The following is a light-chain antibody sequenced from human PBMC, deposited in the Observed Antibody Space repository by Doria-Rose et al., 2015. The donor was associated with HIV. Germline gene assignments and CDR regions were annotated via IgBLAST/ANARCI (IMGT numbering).Light chain of an antibody. V-gene: IGKV1-39*01. CDR2: AAS. Sequence: DIRMTQSPSSLSASVGDRVTTTCRASQSTGGILHWYQQKPGKATKLLIYAASSLQNGVTSRISGSGSGTDFTLTISSLQPEDFATYICQQSYSTPLTFGGGTKVEIK. CDR3: QQSYSTPLT. CDR1: QSTGGI. J-gene: IGKJ4*01.